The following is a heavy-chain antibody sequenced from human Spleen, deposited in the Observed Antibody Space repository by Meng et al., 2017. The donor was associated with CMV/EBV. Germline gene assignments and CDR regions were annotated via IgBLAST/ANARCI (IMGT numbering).Heavy chain of an antibody. CDR3: ARRPTVRPFDY. CDR2: IYPGDSDI. Sequence: ISCKASGYDFSSSWIAWVRRTPGKGLEWMGIIYPGDSDIRYNASFQGQVTISADKSISTAYLQWSSLKASDTAMYYCARRPTVRPFDYWGQGTLVTVSS. V-gene: IGHV5-51*01. J-gene: IGHJ4*02. CDR1: GYDFSSSW. D-gene: IGHD4-11*01.